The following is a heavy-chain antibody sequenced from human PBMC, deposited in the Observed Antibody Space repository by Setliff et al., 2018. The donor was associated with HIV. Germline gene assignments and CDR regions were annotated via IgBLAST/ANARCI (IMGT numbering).Heavy chain of an antibody. V-gene: IGHV1-18*01. Sequence: GASVKVSCKASGYTFTNYGISWARQAPGQGLEWMGWISAYRGNTNYAQKFQGRVTMTEDTSTDTAYMELSSLRSEDTAVYYCATGVGVGRYYYYYMDVWGKGTTVTVSS. CDR1: GYTFTNYG. CDR3: ATGVGVGRYYYYYMDV. CDR2: ISAYRGNT. D-gene: IGHD3-3*01. J-gene: IGHJ6*03.